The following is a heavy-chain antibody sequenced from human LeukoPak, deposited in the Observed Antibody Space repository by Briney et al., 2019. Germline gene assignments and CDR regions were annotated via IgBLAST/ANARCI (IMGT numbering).Heavy chain of an antibody. CDR1: GGSFSGYY. CDR3: ARGRVAKWNYGWFDP. D-gene: IGHD1-7*01. V-gene: IGHV4-34*01. CDR2: INHSGST. J-gene: IGHJ5*02. Sequence: SETLSLTCAVYGGSFSGYYWSWIRQPPGKGLEWIGEINHSGSTNYNPSLKSRVTISVDTSKNQFSLKLSSVTAADTAVYYCARGRVAKWNYGWFDPWGQGTLVTVSS.